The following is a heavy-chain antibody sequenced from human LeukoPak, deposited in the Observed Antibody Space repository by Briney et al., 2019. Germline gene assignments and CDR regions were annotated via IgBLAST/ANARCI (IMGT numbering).Heavy chain of an antibody. CDR2: ISAYNGNT. J-gene: IGHJ5*02. Sequence: ASVKVSCKASGYTFTSYGISWVRQAPGQGLEWMGWISAYNGNTNYAQKLQGRVTMTTDTSTSTAYMELRSLRSDDTAVYYCARADSGGDSSGYKWFHPWGQGTLVTVSS. CDR1: GYTFTSYG. D-gene: IGHD3-22*01. CDR3: ARADSGGDSSGYKWFHP. V-gene: IGHV1-18*01.